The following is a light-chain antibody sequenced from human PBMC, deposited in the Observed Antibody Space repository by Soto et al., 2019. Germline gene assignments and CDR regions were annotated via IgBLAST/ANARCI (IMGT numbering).Light chain of an antibody. CDR1: QGVSSY. Sequence: EIVLTQSPATLSLSPGERATLSCRASQGVSSYLAWYQQKPGQAPRLFIYDASNRATGIPARFSGSGSGTDFTLTISSLEPEDFAVYYCQQRSNWLTFGGGTKVEIK. J-gene: IGKJ4*01. V-gene: IGKV3-11*01. CDR2: DAS. CDR3: QQRSNWLT.